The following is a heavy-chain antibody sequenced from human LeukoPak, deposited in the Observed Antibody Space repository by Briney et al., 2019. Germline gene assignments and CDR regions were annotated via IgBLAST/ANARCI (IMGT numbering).Heavy chain of an antibody. D-gene: IGHD3-16*01. CDR1: GFTFSSYA. Sequence: GSLRLSCAASGFTFSSYAMSWVRQAPGKGLGWVSAISGSGGSTYYADSVKGRFTISRDNSKDTLYPQMNSLRAEDTAVYYCAKMTIGAYYYYYYGMDVWGQGTTVTVSS. CDR2: ISGSGGST. V-gene: IGHV3-23*01. J-gene: IGHJ6*02. CDR3: AKMTIGAYYYYYYGMDV.